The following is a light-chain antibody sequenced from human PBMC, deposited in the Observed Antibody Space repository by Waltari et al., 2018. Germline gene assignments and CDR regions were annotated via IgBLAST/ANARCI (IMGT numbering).Light chain of an antibody. J-gene: IGKJ3*01. CDR1: QDISNG. Sequence: DIQMTQSPSSVSASVAERAPSTCRASQDISNGLAWYQQKPGKPPNLLIYAASSLQSGVPSRFSGSGSGADFTLPISSLQPEDFATYYCQQAKSFPISFGPGTKVEIK. V-gene: IGKV1-12*01. CDR2: AAS. CDR3: QQAKSFPIS.